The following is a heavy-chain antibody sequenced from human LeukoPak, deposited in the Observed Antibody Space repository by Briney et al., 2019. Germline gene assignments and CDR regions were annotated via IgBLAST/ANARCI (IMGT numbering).Heavy chain of an antibody. Sequence: GGSLRLSCAASGFAFSDYYMSWIRQAPGKGLEWVPYISTSSSYTNYADSVKGRFTISRANAENSLYLQMNSLRAEDTAVYYCARGYSTVDYWGQGTLVTVSS. D-gene: IGHD1-26*01. J-gene: IGHJ4*02. V-gene: IGHV3-11*03. CDR1: GFAFSDYY. CDR3: ARGYSTVDY. CDR2: ISTSSSYT.